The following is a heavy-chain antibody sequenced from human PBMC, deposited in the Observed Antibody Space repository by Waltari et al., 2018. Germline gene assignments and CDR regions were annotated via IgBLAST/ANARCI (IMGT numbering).Heavy chain of an antibody. D-gene: IGHD2-15*01. CDR1: GYTFTGCY. Sequence: QVQLVQSGAEVKKPGASVKVSCKASGYTFTGCYMHWVRPAPGQGLEWMGWINPNSGGTNYAQKFQGRVTMTRDTSISTAYMELSRLRSDDTAVYYCARSGGNGFHYYYYMDVWGKGTTVTVSS. CDR2: INPNSGGT. J-gene: IGHJ6*03. V-gene: IGHV1-2*02. CDR3: ARSGGNGFHYYYYMDV.